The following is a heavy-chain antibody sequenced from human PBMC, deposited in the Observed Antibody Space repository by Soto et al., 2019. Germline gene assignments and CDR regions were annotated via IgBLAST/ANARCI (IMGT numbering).Heavy chain of an antibody. D-gene: IGHD6-6*01. J-gene: IGHJ6*02. CDR2: INAGNGNT. CDR3: ARGSSSEYHYYGMDV. V-gene: IGHV1-3*01. Sequence: GASVKVSCKASGDIFTSYAMHWVRQAPGQRLEWMGWINAGNGNTKYSQKFQGRVTITRDTSASTAYMELSSLRSEDTAVYYCARGSSSEYHYYGMDVWGQGTTVTVSS. CDR1: GDIFTSYA.